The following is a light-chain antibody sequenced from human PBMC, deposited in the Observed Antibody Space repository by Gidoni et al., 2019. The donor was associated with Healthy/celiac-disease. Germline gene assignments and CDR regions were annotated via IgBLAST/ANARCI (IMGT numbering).Light chain of an antibody. CDR3: NARDSSGNHLGV. J-gene: IGLJ2*01. CDR1: SLRSYY. Sequence: SSELTQAPAVSVALGQTVRITCPGDSLRSYYASWYQQKPGQAPVLVIYGKNNRPSGIPDRFSGSSSGNTASLTITGAQAEDEADYYCNARDSSGNHLGVFGGGTKLTVL. V-gene: IGLV3-19*01. CDR2: GKN.